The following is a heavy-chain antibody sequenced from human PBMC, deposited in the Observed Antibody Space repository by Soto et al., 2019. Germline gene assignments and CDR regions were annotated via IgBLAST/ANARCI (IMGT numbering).Heavy chain of an antibody. V-gene: IGHV1-2*02. CDR1: GYTFTGNF. D-gene: IGHD3-10*01. J-gene: IGHJ5*02. CDR2: INPYSGGA. CDR3: ARVIRGAYYNSPLDT. Sequence: QVKLLQSGAEVKKPGASVKVSCKASGYTFTGNFMHWVRQAPGQGLEWMGWINPYSGGADYAQSFRGRVTMTRDTYISTVYMELSRLRFGGTAVYYCARVIRGAYYNSPLDTWGQGTVVTVAS.